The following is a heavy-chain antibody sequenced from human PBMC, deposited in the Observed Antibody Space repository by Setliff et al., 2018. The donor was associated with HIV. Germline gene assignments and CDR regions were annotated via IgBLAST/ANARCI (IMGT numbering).Heavy chain of an antibody. V-gene: IGHV4-31*01. CDR1: GGSISSGVFH. Sequence: NPSETLSLTCTVSGGSISSGVFHWTWIRQLPGKGLEWIGYIHYSGNTYYKPSLKSPLSMSVDTSKNQFSLNLTSVTAADTAVYYCARASAERSSVRGLAIAFDIWGQGTMVTVSS. D-gene: IGHD3-10*01. CDR2: IHYSGNT. CDR3: ARASAERSSVRGLAIAFDI. J-gene: IGHJ3*02.